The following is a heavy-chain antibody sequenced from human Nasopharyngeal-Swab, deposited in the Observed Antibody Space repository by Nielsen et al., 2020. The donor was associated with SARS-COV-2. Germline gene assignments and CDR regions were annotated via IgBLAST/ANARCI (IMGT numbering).Heavy chain of an antibody. CDR3: ASGGSDFWEGYFDN. J-gene: IGHJ4*02. CDR2: INPTGDTT. V-gene: IGHV1-46*01. CDR1: GYTFTNSH. D-gene: IGHD3/OR15-3a*01. Sequence: ASVNVSCKASGYTFTNSHMHWVRQAPGQGLEWMGMINPTGDTTSDAQNFEGRLSVTRDTSTGTVYMELSSLRSEDTAVYYCASGGSDFWEGYFDNWGQGTLVTVSS.